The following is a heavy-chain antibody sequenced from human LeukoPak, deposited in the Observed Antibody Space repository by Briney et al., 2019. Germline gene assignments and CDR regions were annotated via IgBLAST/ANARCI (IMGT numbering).Heavy chain of an antibody. D-gene: IGHD1-26*01. CDR2: IDVGSYA. V-gene: IGHV3-21*01. CDR1: GFTFSSYG. J-gene: IGHJ4*02. Sequence: GGSLRLSCAASGFTFSSYGINWVRQAPGKGLEWVSSIDVGSYAYYANSVKGRFTISRDNAKNSLYLQMNSLRVEDTAVYYCATEGIVGGGAHFDYWGQGTLVTVSS. CDR3: ATEGIVGGGAHFDY.